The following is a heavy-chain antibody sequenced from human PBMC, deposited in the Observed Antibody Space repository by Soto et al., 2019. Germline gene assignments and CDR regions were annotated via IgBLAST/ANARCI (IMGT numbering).Heavy chain of an antibody. V-gene: IGHV1-69*12. CDR3: ARGNGGYSGYGADYYYYGMDV. CDR2: IIPIFGTA. CDR1: GGTFSSYA. Sequence: QVQLVQSGAEVKKPGSSVKVSCKASGGTFSSYAISWVRQAPGQGLEWMGGIIPIFGTANYAQKFQGRVTITADESTRTAYMERSSLRSEDTAVYYCARGNGGYSGYGADYYYYGMDVWGQGTTVTVSS. D-gene: IGHD5-12*01. J-gene: IGHJ6*02.